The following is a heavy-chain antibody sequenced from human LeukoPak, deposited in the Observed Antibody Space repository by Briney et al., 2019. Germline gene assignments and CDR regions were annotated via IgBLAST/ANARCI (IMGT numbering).Heavy chain of an antibody. J-gene: IGHJ4*02. CDR2: IGSGGDT. V-gene: IGHV3-13*04. CDR1: GFTFSNYD. CDR3: ARGVPGGLDY. Sequence: PGGSLRLSCAASGFTFSNYDMHWVRQSTGKGLEWFSGIGSGGDTNYPGSVKGRFIISRENAKNSLYPQMNSLRAGDTSVYYCARGVPGGLDYWGQGTLVTVFS. D-gene: IGHD3-10*01.